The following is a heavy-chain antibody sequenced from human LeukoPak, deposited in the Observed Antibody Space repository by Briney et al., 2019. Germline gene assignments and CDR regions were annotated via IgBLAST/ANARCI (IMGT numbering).Heavy chain of an antibody. D-gene: IGHD3-22*01. CDR3: AKDLGITMIVVADDAFDI. V-gene: IGHV3-23*01. Sequence: GGSLRLSCAASGFTFSIYAMSWVRQAPGKGLEWVSAISGSGGSTYYADSVKGRFTISRDNSKNTLYLQMNSLRAEDTAVYYCAKDLGITMIVVADDAFDIWGQGTMVTVSS. CDR2: ISGSGGST. J-gene: IGHJ3*02. CDR1: GFTFSIYA.